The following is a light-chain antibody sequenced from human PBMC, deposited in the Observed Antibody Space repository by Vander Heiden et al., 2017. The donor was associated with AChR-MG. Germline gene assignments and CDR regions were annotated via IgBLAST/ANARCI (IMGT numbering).Light chain of an antibody. CDR2: DSS. CDR1: QTITNNC. Sequence: EIALTQSPDILSLYPGETASLSCRASQTITNNCLAWYQQRHGQAPRLLIYDSSRRATGIPDRFSGSGSGTDFTLTISRLEPEDFALYYCQQDGGSPDTFGHGTKVDIE. CDR3: QQDGGSPDT. J-gene: IGKJ3*01. V-gene: IGKV3-20*01.